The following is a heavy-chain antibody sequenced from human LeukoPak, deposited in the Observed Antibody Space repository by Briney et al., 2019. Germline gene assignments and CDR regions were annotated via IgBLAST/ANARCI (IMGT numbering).Heavy chain of an antibody. Sequence: SETLSLTCAVSGGSISSGNWWSWVRQPPGKGLEWIGEIYHSGSTNYNPSLESRVKISVDKSKNHFSLKLSSVTAADTAVYYCASLRYFDWFFDYWGQGTLVTVSS. D-gene: IGHD3-9*01. CDR1: GGSISSGNW. J-gene: IGHJ4*02. CDR2: IYHSGST. V-gene: IGHV4-4*02. CDR3: ASLRYFDWFFDY.